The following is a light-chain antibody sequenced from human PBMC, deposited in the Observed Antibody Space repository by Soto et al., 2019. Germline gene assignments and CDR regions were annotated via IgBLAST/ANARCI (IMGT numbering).Light chain of an antibody. CDR2: DAS. CDR1: QSVRSN. J-gene: IGKJ5*01. V-gene: IGKV3-20*01. CDR3: HQYANSPLT. Sequence: EKVMTQSPATLSVSPGERATLSCRASQSVRSNLAWYQQKPGQPPRLLIYDASVRATGISDRFSGSGSGTDFTLTIGRLEPEDFAVYYCHQYANSPLTFGQGTRLESK.